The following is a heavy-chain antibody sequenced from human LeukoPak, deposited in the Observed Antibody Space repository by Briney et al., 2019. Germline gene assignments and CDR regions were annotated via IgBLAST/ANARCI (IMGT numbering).Heavy chain of an antibody. CDR3: ARVWGTRDAFDI. D-gene: IGHD3-16*01. CDR2: IIPIFGTA. CDR1: GGTFSSYA. J-gene: IGHJ3*02. Sequence: ASVNVSCKASGGTFSSYAISWVRQAPGQGLEWMGGIIPIFGTANYAQKFQGRVTITADKSTSTAYMELSSLRSEDTAVYYCARVWGTRDAFDIWGQGTMVTVSS. V-gene: IGHV1-69*06.